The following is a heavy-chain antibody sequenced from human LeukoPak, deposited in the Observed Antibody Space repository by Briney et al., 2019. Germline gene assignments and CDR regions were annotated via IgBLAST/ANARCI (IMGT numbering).Heavy chain of an antibody. J-gene: IGHJ4*02. CDR1: GFTFSGYA. Sequence: GGSLRLSCAASGFTFSGYAMSWVRQAPGRGLEWVSAISVSGGRIHSADSVKGRFTISRDNSKNTLYLQMNTLRAEDTAVYYCVEDWDNGSHFFWGQGTLVTVSS. CDR3: VEDWDNGSHFF. D-gene: IGHD1-26*01. V-gene: IGHV3-23*01. CDR2: ISVSGGRI.